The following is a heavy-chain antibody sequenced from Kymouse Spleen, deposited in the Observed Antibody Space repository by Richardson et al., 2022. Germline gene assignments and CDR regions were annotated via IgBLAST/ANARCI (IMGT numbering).Heavy chain of an antibody. J-gene: IGHJ6*02. CDR3: ARESIAARALYYYYYGMDV. Sequence: QVQLVESGGGVVQPGRSLRLSCAASGFTFSSYGMHWVRQAPGKGLEWVAVIWYDGSNKYYADSVKGRFTISRDNSKNTLYLQMNSLRAEDTAVYYCARESIAARALYYYYYGMDVWGQGTTVTVSS. D-gene: IGHD6-6*01. CDR2: IWYDGSNK. V-gene: IGHV3-33*01. CDR1: GFTFSSYG.